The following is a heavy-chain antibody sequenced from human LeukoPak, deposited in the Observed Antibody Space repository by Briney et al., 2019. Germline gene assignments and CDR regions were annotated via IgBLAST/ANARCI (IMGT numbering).Heavy chain of an antibody. CDR1: GGSISSYY. CDR2: IYYSGST. Sequence: KSSETLSLTCTVSGGSISSYYRSWIRQPPGKGLEWIGYIYYSGSTNYNPSLKSRVTISVDTSKNQFSLKLSSVTAADTAEYYCARGVRSYSSSWYFDYWGQGTLVTVSS. D-gene: IGHD6-13*01. V-gene: IGHV4-59*01. J-gene: IGHJ4*02. CDR3: ARGVRSYSSSWYFDY.